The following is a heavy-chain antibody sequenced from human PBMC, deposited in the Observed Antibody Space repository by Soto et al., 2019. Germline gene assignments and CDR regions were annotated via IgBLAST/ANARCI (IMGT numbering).Heavy chain of an antibody. V-gene: IGHV3-23*01. Sequence: EVQLLESGGGSVQPGGSLRLSCAASGFTFSSYAMPSVRRPPGKGLEWVSSISGSGGTAYYADSVKSRFSISSDSLVNTLYLQMNRLRAEDTSVYYCAKGRGQNGQWDYGGEATLVTVSP. J-gene: IGHJ4*02. CDR2: ISGSGGTA. CDR3: AKGRGQNGQWDY. D-gene: IGHD6-19*01. CDR1: GFTFSSYA.